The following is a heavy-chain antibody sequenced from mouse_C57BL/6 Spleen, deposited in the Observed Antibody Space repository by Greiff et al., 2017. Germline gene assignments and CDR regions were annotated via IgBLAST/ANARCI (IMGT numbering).Heavy chain of an antibody. CDR2: IYPGDGDT. D-gene: IGHD2-1*01. CDR1: GYAFSSSW. V-gene: IGHV1-82*01. CDR3: AGGNYDVDY. J-gene: IGHJ2*01. Sequence: LMESGPELVKPGASVKISCKASGYAFSSSWMNWVKQRPGKGLEWIGRIYPGDGDTNYNGKFKGKATLTADKSSSTAYMQLSSLTSEDSAVYFCAGGNYDVDYWGQGTTLTVSS.